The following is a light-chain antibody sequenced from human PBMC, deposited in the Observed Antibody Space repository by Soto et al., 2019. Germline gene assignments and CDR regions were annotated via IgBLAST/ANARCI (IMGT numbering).Light chain of an antibody. V-gene: IGKV1-39*01. CDR2: DAS. Sequence: DIQMTQSPSSLSASVGDRVTITCRASQTISTYLNWYQQKPGKAPRLLIYDASSLLSGVPSRFSGSGSGTDFTLTIASVQPEDFSIYYCQQSDSTPYTFGQGTKVEI. CDR3: QQSDSTPYT. J-gene: IGKJ2*01. CDR1: QTISTY.